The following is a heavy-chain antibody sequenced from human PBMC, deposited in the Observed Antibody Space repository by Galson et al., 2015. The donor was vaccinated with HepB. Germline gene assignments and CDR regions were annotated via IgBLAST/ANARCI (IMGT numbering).Heavy chain of an antibody. CDR1: GFNFRFYA. Sequence: SLRLSCAASGFNFRFYAMHWVRQAPGKGLEWVAFIWYDGTNKFYADSVKGRFTISRDNSKNTLYLQMDSLRAEDTAVYYCARAPPNLNTVYYYYFHAMDVWGQGTTVTVSS. J-gene: IGHJ6*02. CDR2: IWYDGTNK. V-gene: IGHV3-30*02. CDR3: ARAPPNLNTVYYYYFHAMDV. D-gene: IGHD2-2*02.